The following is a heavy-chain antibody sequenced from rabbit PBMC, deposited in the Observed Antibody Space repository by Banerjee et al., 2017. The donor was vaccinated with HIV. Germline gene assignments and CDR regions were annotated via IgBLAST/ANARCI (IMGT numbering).Heavy chain of an antibody. CDR3: VRSRASSSGYYHFNL. CDR1: GFDLSSYG. J-gene: IGHJ4*01. D-gene: IGHD1-1*01. CDR2: IDPVFDST. Sequence: QEQLVESGGGLVQPGGSLKLSCKASGFDLSSYGVSWVRQAPGKGLEWIGYIDPVFDSTYYATWVNGRFTISSDNAQNTVDLQMNSLTAADTATYFCVRSRASSSGYYHFNLWGPGTLVTVS. V-gene: IGHV1S47*01.